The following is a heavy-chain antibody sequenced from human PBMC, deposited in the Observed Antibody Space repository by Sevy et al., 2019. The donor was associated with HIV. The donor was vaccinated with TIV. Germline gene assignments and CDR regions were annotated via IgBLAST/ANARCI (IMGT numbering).Heavy chain of an antibody. CDR1: GFTFSTYW. CDR3: AREFDGGPDY. J-gene: IGHJ4*02. Sequence: RGSLRLSCGASGFTFSTYWMSWVRQAPGKGLEWVANINQDGSQKYYVDSVKGRFTISKDNAKNSLYLQMSSLRAEDTAVYYCAREFDGGPDYWGQGTLFTVSS. V-gene: IGHV3-7*01. CDR2: INQDGSQK. D-gene: IGHD3-9*01.